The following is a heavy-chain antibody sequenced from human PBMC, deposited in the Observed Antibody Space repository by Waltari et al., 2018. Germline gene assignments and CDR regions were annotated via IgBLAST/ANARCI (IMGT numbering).Heavy chain of an antibody. CDR3: ASGQQLVSLDY. CDR1: GGSISSGSYY. V-gene: IGHV4-61*09. J-gene: IGHJ4*02. D-gene: IGHD6-13*01. CDR2: IYTSGST. Sequence: QVQLQESDPGLVKPSQTLSLTCTVSGGSISSGSYYWSWIRQPAGKGLEWIGYIYTSGSTNYNPPLKSRVTISVDTSKNQFSLKLSSVTAADTAVYYCASGQQLVSLDYWGQGTLVTVSS.